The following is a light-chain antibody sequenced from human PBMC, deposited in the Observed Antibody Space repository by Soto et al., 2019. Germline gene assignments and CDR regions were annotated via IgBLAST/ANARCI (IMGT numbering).Light chain of an antibody. CDR1: HIVSSN. CDR3: QQYGNSPIT. CDR2: GAS. V-gene: IGKV3-20*01. J-gene: IGKJ5*01. Sequence: VMTQSPATLSLSPGEGSTLSCRSSHIVSSNLVWSQPRPGQAPRLPLFGASSRATGIPGRFSGSGSGTGFTLTIRRLEPEDFAVDYCQQYGNSPITFGQGTRLEI.